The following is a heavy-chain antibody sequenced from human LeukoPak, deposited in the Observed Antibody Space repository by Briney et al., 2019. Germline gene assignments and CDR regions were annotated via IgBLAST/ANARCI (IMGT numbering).Heavy chain of an antibody. CDR1: GGSITGYY. V-gene: IGHV4-34*01. D-gene: IGHD3-9*01. CDR2: IHYTGAT. J-gene: IGHJ4*02. Sequence: SETLSLTCAVYGGSITGYYWSWIRQTPGRGLEWVGEIHYTGATSYNPTLKSRATISTDTSKNQFSLRLSSVTAADTAVYYCARGNILTGYCFDFWGQGALVTVSS. CDR3: ARGNILTGYCFDF.